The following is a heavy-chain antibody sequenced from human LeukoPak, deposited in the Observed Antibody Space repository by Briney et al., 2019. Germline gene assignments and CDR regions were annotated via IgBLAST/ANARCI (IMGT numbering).Heavy chain of an antibody. Sequence: PSETLSLTCSVSGGSISSGYWSWIRQPPGKGLEWIAYMYNNGRSNYNPSLKSRVTISLDTSKNQFSPKLSSVTAADTAVYYCAGGSGASWFDPWGQGTLVTVSS. CDR3: AGGSGASWFDP. V-gene: IGHV4-59*01. D-gene: IGHD2-8*02. CDR1: GGSISSGY. CDR2: MYNNGRS. J-gene: IGHJ5*02.